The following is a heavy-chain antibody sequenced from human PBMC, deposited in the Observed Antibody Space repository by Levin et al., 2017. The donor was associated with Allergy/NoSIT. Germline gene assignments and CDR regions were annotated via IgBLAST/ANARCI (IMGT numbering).Heavy chain of an antibody. CDR1: GGTFGSCA. J-gene: IGHJ2*01. V-gene: IGHV1-69*11. Sequence: SVKVSCKASGGTFGSCALSWVRQAPGQGLEWLGRIIPIIGRANYPQKFQGRVRINADESTNTAYMELSSLRSEDTAVYYARSREFSDSSSWYFDLWGRGTLVSVSS. D-gene: IGHD6-6*01. CDR2: IIPIIGRA. CDR3: RSREFSDSSSWYFDL.